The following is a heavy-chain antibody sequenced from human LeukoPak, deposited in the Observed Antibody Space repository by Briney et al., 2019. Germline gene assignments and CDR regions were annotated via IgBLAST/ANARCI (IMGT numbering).Heavy chain of an antibody. J-gene: IGHJ4*02. V-gene: IGHV3-30-3*01. D-gene: IGHD1-26*01. CDR2: ISYDGSNK. Sequence: GRSLRLSCAASGFTFSSYAMHWVRQAPGKGLEWVAVISYDGSNKYYADSVKGRFTISRDNSKNTLYLQMNSLRAEDTAVYYCARVGSYRGSTYFDYWGQGTLVTVSS. CDR1: GFTFSSYA. CDR3: ARVGSYRGSTYFDY.